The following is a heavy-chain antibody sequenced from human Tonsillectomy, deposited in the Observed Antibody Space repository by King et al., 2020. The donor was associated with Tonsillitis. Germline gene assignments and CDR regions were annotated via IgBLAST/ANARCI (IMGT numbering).Heavy chain of an antibody. V-gene: IGHV1-2*06. CDR3: ARVMEVTRYFDWLFPDESPRFDAFDI. J-gene: IGHJ3*02. CDR2: VNPNSGAT. CDR1: GYTFTGYY. D-gene: IGHD3-9*01. Sequence: QVQLVESGAEVKKPGASVKVSCKTSGYTFTGYYIHWVRQAPGQGLEWMGRVNPNSGATNSAQKFQGRVTMTRDTSISTAFMELSGLGSDDTAVYYCARVMEVTRYFDWLFPDESPRFDAFDIWGQGTLVTVSS.